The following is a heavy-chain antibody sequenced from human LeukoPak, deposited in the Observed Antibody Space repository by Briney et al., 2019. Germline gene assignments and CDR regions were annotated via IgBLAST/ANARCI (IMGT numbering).Heavy chain of an antibody. D-gene: IGHD6-19*01. CDR3: ARARGQWLAQPDY. Sequence: SVKVSCKAPGGTFSSYAISWVRQAPGQGLEWMGRIIPILGIANYAQKFQGRVTITADKSTSTAYMELSSLRSEDTAVYYCARARGQWLAQPDYWGQGTLVTVSS. J-gene: IGHJ4*02. CDR2: IIPILGIA. CDR1: GGTFSSYA. V-gene: IGHV1-69*04.